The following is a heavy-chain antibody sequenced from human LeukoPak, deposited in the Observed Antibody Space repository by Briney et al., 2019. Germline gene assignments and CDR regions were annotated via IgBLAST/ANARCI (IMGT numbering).Heavy chain of an antibody. Sequence: SQTLSLTCTVSGGSISSGSYYWSWIRQPAGKGLEWIGRIYTSGSTNYNPSLKSRVTMSVDTSKNQFSLKLSSMTAADTAVYYCARGCVVPAAIDYWGQGTLVTVSS. J-gene: IGHJ4*02. CDR3: ARGCVVPAAIDY. CDR2: IYTSGST. V-gene: IGHV4-61*02. D-gene: IGHD2-2*01. CDR1: GGSISSGSYY.